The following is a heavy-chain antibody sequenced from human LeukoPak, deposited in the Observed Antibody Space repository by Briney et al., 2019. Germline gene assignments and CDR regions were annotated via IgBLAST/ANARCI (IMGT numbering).Heavy chain of an antibody. D-gene: IGHD3/OR15-3a*01. J-gene: IGHJ5*02. Sequence: ASVKVSCKASGYTFTTYGISWVRQAPGQGLEWMGWVSGYNGNTNYAQKFQGRVTMTTDTSTTTAHMELRSLRSDDTAVYYCARDIDLLGFDPWGQGTLVTVSS. CDR3: ARDIDLLGFDP. V-gene: IGHV1-18*01. CDR1: GYTFTTYG. CDR2: VSGYNGNT.